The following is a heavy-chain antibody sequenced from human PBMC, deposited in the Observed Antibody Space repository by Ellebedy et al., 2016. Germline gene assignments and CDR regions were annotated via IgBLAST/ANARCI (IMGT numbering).Heavy chain of an antibody. D-gene: IGHD2-15*01. CDR3: ARDGGGYGYCSGGSCYPNY. Sequence: GGSLRLSCAASGFTFSAYGMHWVRQAPGKGLEWVAVIWYDGSNKYYADSVKGRFTVSRDNSKNTLYLQINSLRAEDTAVYYCARDGGGYGYCSGGSCYPNYWGQGTLVTVSS. V-gene: IGHV3-33*08. CDR2: IWYDGSNK. J-gene: IGHJ4*02. CDR1: GFTFSAYG.